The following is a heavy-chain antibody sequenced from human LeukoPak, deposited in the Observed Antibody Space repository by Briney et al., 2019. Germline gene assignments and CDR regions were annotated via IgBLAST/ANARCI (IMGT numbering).Heavy chain of an antibody. V-gene: IGHV3-11*04. CDR3: ARKGGYSSGWYVY. CDR1: EFTFSDYY. J-gene: IGHJ4*02. Sequence: GGSLRLSCAASEFTFSDYYMTWIRQAPGKGLEWVSYISSSGSTIYYADSVKGRFTVSRDNAKKSLYLQMNSLRAEDAAVYYCARKGGYSSGWYVYWGQGTLVTVSS. CDR2: ISSSGSTI. D-gene: IGHD6-19*01.